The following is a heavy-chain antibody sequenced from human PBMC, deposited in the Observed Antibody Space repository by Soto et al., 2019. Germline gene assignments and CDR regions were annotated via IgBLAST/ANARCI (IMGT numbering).Heavy chain of an antibody. CDR3: ARDQAKDV. CDR1: GGSISSGGYC. Sequence: LSRTCTVSGGSISSGGYCWSWIRQHPGKDLEWIGRIYTSGSTNYNPSLKSRVTMSVDTSQNQFSLKLSSVTAADTAVYYCARDQAKDVWGQGTTVTVSS. J-gene: IGHJ6*02. CDR2: IYTSGST. D-gene: IGHD1-26*01. V-gene: IGHV4-61*02.